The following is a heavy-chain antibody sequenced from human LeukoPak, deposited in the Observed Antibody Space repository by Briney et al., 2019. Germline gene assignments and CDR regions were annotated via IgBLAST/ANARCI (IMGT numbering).Heavy chain of an antibody. V-gene: IGHV1-18*01. CDR2: ISTYTGNT. Sequence: GASVKVSCKASGYTFTSYAISWVRQAPGQGLECMGWISTYTGNTGYAQKLQGRVTMTTDTSTSTAYMELRSLSSDDTAVYYCARDPSQYLDYWGQGTLVTVSS. CDR3: ARDPSQYLDY. CDR1: GYTFTSYA. J-gene: IGHJ4*02.